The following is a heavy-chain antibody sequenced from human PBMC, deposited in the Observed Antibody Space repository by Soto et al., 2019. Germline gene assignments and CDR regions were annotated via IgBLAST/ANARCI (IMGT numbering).Heavy chain of an antibody. D-gene: IGHD6-19*01. CDR2: ISGSGGST. Sequence: AGGSLRLSCAASGFTFSSYAMSWVRQAPGKGLEWVSAISGSGGSTYYADSVKGRFAISRDNSKNTLYLQMNSLRAEDTAVYYCAKAPIAVAGTFNYWGQGTLVTVSS. J-gene: IGHJ4*02. CDR3: AKAPIAVAGTFNY. V-gene: IGHV3-23*01. CDR1: GFTFSSYA.